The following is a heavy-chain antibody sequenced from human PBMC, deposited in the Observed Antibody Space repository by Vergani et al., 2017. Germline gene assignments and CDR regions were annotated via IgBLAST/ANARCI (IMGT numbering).Heavy chain of an antibody. J-gene: IGHJ6*02. CDR1: GGTFSRYA. Sequence: QVQLVQSGAEVKKPGSSVKVSCKASGGTFSRYAISWVRQAPGQGLEWMGRIIPILGIANYAQKFQGRVTITADKSPSTAYMELSSLRSEDTAVYYCARRLSSRWDPYGMDVWGQGTTVTVSS. V-gene: IGHV1-69*04. CDR2: IIPILGIA. CDR3: ARRLSSRWDPYGMDV. D-gene: IGHD6-13*01.